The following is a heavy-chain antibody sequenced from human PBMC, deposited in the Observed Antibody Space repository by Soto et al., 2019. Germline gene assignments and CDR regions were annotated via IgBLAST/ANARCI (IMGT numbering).Heavy chain of an antibody. D-gene: IGHD2-21*01. V-gene: IGHV2-5*01. Sequence: QITLKESGPTLVKPTQTLTLTCTFSGFSFGVSGVGVGWIRQPPGRALEWLGLVFWNDDKRYSPSLESRLTLTKDTSNTQAVLTVTILEPEDTGTYYCARAYTYDFDDWGQGTLVTVSS. J-gene: IGHJ4*02. CDR2: VFWNDDK. CDR3: ARAYTYDFDD. CDR1: GFSFGVSGVG.